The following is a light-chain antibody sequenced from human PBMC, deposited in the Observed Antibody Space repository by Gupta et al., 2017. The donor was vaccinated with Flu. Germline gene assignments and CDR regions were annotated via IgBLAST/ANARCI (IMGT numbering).Light chain of an antibody. V-gene: IGKV2-28*01. CDR1: QSLLHSNGYNY. CDR2: MGS. CDR3: MQALQTFT. J-gene: IGKJ3*01. Sequence: EIVMTQSPLSLPVTPGEPASISCRSSQSLLHSNGYNYLDWYLQKPGQPPQLLIYMGSNRASGVPDRVSGSGSGTDFTLKISRVEAEDVGVYYCMQALQTFTFGHGTKVDIK.